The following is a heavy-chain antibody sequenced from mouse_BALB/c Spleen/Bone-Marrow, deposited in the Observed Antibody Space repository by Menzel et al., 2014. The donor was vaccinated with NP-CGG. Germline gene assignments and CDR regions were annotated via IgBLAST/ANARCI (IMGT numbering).Heavy chain of an antibody. J-gene: IGHJ4*01. CDR3: GKGYCNFDYDMDF. D-gene: IGHD2-10*02. V-gene: IGHV1-37*01. Sequence: VQLQQSGPELVEPGASVKISCKASGYSFTGYFMNWVKQSHGKSLEWIGRINPYNGDTFYNQKFKGKATLTVDKSSSTAHMELLSLTSEDSADYYGGKGYCNFDYDMDFWGQGTSCTICS. CDR2: INPYNGDT. CDR1: GYSFTGYF.